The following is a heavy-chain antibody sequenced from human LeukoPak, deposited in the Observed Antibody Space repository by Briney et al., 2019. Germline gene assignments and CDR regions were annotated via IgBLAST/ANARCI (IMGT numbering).Heavy chain of an antibody. D-gene: IGHD1-26*01. V-gene: IGHV3-7*01. CDR1: GFTFTCCW. CDR2: IKQDGREK. Sequence: PGGSLRLSCAASGFTFTCCWMSWVRQTPGKGLEWVASIKQDGREKFYADSVKGRFTISRDNAQNSLYLQVNSLRAEDTAVYYCAREGRVIVGATGYFDYWGQGTLVTVSS. J-gene: IGHJ4*02. CDR3: AREGRVIVGATGYFDY.